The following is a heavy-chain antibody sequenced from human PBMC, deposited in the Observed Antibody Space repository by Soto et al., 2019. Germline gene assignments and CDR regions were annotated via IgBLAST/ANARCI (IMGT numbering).Heavy chain of an antibody. CDR1: GYSFSTYD. CDR3: ARPYCDSTSCYTDWFDP. J-gene: IGHJ5*02. Sequence: QVQLVQSGAEVKKPGASVKVSCKASGYSFSTYDINWVRQAAGQVLEWMGWVNPKSGNTDYAQRFRGRVTMTSNTSISTAYMELSALTPEDTAVYYCARPYCDSTSCYTDWFDPWGQGTLVTVSS. CDR2: VNPKSGNT. V-gene: IGHV1-8*01. D-gene: IGHD2-2*02.